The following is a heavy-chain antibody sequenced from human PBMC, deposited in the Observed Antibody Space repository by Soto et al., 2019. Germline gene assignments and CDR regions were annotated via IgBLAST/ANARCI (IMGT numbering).Heavy chain of an antibody. V-gene: IGHV3-7*04. CDR1: GVTFSVTW. J-gene: IGHJ4*02. D-gene: IGHD2-15*01. CDR2: IKGDGSEK. Sequence: EVQLVESGGDLVQPGGSLRLSCAASGVTFSVTWMTWVRQAPGKGLEWVATIKGDGSEKHYVDSVKGRFTISRDNAKNSVYLQMNSLRVDDTAVYYCGRGDSFLTNSWVQGTLVTVSS. CDR3: GRGDSFLTNS.